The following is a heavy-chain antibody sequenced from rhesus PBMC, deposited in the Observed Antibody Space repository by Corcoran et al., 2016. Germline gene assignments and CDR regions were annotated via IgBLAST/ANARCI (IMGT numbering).Heavy chain of an antibody. D-gene: IGHD2-15*01. J-gene: IGHJ4*01. CDR2: ISYGGHT. CDR1: GYSISSGYG. CDR3: ARDWGEYDY. Sequence: QLQLQESGPGLVKPSETLSLTCAVSGYSISSGYGWSWVRQPPGKGLEWIGYISYGGHTAYNPSLKSRVTISRDTSKNQCFLKLTSVTAADTAVDYCARDWGEYDYWGQGVSVTVSS. V-gene: IGHV4-122*02.